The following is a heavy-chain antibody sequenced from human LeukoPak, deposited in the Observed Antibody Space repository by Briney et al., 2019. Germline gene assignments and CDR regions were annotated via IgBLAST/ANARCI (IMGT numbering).Heavy chain of an antibody. CDR1: GYSFTSYW. J-gene: IGHJ5*02. CDR2: IYPGDSDT. D-gene: IGHD2-21*02. Sequence: GESLKISCKGSGYSFTSYWIGWVRQMPGKGLEWMGIIYPGDSDTRYSPSFQSQVTISADKSISTAYLQWSSLKASDTAMYYCARSSDCGGDCLNWFDPWGQGTLVSVSS. CDR3: ARSSDCGGDCLNWFDP. V-gene: IGHV5-51*01.